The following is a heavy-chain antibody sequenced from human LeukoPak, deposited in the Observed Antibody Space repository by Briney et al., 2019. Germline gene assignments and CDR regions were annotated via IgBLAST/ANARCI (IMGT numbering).Heavy chain of an antibody. CDR3: ARLYDYGGNTDY. D-gene: IGHD4-23*01. V-gene: IGHV4-39*01. CDR2: ISYSGST. J-gene: IGHJ4*02. Sequence: SETLSLTCTVSGGSISSNPYYWGWIRQPPGKGLEWIVTISYSGSTYDNPSIKSRVTISVDTTKNQFSLKLSSVTAADTAVFYCARLYDYGGNTDYWGQGTLVTVSS. CDR1: GGSISSNPYY.